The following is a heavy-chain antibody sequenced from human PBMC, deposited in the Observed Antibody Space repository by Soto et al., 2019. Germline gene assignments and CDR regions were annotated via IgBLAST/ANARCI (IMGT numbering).Heavy chain of an antibody. Sequence: PGGSLRLSCAASGFTFSSYAMAWVRQAPGKGLEWVSGTSGGATSTHYADSVKGRFTISRDNSNSTLYLQMNSLTAGDTAVYYCAKDVVSQWLALGLICGQGTVVTVSS. J-gene: IGHJ3*02. CDR3: AKDVVSQWLALGLI. D-gene: IGHD6-19*01. V-gene: IGHV3-23*01. CDR2: TSGGATST. CDR1: GFTFSSYA.